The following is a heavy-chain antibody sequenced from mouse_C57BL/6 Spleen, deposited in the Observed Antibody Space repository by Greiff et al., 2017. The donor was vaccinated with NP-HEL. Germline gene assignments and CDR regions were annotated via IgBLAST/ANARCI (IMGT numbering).Heavy chain of an antibody. V-gene: IGHV1-80*01. CDR3: ARSRDSNPDY. D-gene: IGHD2-5*01. CDR1: GYAFSSYW. Sequence: VQLQQSGAELVKPGASVKISCKASGYAFSSYWMNGVKQRPGKGLEWIGQIYPGDGDTNYNGKFKGKATLTAAKSSSTAYMQLSSLTSEDSAVYFCARSRDSNPDYWGQGTTLTVSS. J-gene: IGHJ2*01. CDR2: IYPGDGDT.